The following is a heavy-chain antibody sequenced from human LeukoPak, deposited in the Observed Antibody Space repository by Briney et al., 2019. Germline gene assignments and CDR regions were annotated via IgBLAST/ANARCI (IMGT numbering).Heavy chain of an antibody. CDR3: ARDGPDESSGYYSTEGAFDI. CDR1: GFTFSDYY. J-gene: IGHJ3*02. Sequence: GGSLRLSCAASGFTFSDYYMSWIRQAPGKGLERVSYISISGSNIYYAVSVKGPFTTSRDNSMISLYLRMNSCRVEDTAVYYCARDGPDESSGYYSTEGAFDIWGQGAMVTVSS. CDR2: ISISGSNI. V-gene: IGHV3-11*04. D-gene: IGHD3-22*01.